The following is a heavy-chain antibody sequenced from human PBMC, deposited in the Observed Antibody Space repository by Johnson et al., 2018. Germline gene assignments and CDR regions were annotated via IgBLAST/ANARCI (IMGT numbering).Heavy chain of an antibody. V-gene: IGHV3-23*04. CDR3: AREGVTTVTKWSFRRYYSYNDMDV. Sequence: VQLVQSGGALARPGGSLRLSCVASGFTFSNYVMSWVRQAPGKGLEWVASISGSGGAINSADSVKGRFTISRDNSKNTLHRQMNSLRAEGPAVYSCAREGVTTVTKWSFRRYYSYNDMDVWGKGTTVTVSS. CDR1: GFTFSNYV. J-gene: IGHJ6*03. D-gene: IGHD4-17*01. CDR2: ISGSGGAI.